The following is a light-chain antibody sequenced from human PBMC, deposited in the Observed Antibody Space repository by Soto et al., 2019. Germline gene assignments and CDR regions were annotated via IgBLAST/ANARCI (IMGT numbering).Light chain of an antibody. CDR2: GAS. V-gene: IGKV3-20*01. J-gene: IGKJ1*01. CDR1: QGIGDT. Sequence: EILLTQSPAPLSLSPEERATLSCRASQGIGDTLAWYQQKPGQAPRLLIYGASNRATGIPDRFSGSGSGTDFTLTISRLEPEDFAVYYCQQYGSSGTFGQGTKVDIK. CDR3: QQYGSSGT.